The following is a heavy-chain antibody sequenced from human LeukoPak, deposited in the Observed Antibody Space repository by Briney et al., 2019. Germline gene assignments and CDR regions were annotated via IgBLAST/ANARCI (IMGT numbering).Heavy chain of an antibody. D-gene: IGHD6-19*01. CDR3: AKDLEAGYSSGWCGRPVVY. V-gene: IGHV3-23*01. CDR1: GVTFTRYA. J-gene: IGHJ4*02. Sequence: PGGSLRLSCAASGVTFTRYAMSWVRQAPGKGLEWVSAISGSGGSTYYADPVKGGFTISRDNSKNTLYLQMNSLRADDTAVYYCAKDLEAGYSSGWCGRPVVYWGQGTLVTVSS. CDR2: ISGSGGST.